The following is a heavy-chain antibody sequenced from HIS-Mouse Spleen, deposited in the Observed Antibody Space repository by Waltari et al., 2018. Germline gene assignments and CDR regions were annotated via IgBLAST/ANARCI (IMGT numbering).Heavy chain of an antibody. V-gene: IGHV4-39*07. CDR2: IYYSGST. CDR1: GGSISSSSYY. D-gene: IGHD6-13*01. CDR3: AREIPYSSSWYDWYFDL. J-gene: IGHJ2*01. Sequence: QLQLQASGPGLVKPSETLSLTCTVPGGSISSSSYYWGWIRHTPGKGLEWIGSIYYSGSTYYNPSLKSRVTISVDTSKNQFSLKLSSVTAADTAVYYCAREIPYSSSWYDWYFDLWGRGTLVTVSS.